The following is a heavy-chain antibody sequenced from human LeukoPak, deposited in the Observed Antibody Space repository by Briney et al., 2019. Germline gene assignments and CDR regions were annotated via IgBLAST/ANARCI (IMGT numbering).Heavy chain of an antibody. V-gene: IGHV3-23*01. CDR3: AKTSRGKSNYDSPFDY. CDR2: VRYSGGDT. CDR1: GFTFSTYT. D-gene: IGHD5-12*01. Sequence: GGSLRLSCAASGFTFSTYTMTWVRQAPGKGLEWVSAVRYSGGDTYYTESVKGRFTISRDNSKNTLYLQMNSLRADDSAIYYCAKTSRGKSNYDSPFDYWGQGTLVTVSS. J-gene: IGHJ4*02.